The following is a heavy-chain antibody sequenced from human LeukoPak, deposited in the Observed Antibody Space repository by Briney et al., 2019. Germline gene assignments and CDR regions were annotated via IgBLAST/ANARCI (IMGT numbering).Heavy chain of an antibody. D-gene: IGHD3-10*01. Sequence: SETLSLTCTVSGGSISSYYWSWIRQPPGKGLEWIGYIYTSGSTNYNPSLKSRVTMSVDTSKNQFSLKLSSVTAADTAVYYCARGAMVRGVIPHAFDIWGQGTMVTVSS. CDR1: GGSISSYY. J-gene: IGHJ3*02. CDR2: IYTSGST. CDR3: ARGAMVRGVIPHAFDI. V-gene: IGHV4-4*08.